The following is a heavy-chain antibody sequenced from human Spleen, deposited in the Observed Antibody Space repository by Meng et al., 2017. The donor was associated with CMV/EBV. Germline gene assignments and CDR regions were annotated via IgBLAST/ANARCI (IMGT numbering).Heavy chain of an antibody. CDR3: AKDQTNSGSYAGTFDV. Sequence: GESLKISCAASGFTFSSYAMSWVRQAPGKGLEWVSAISGSGGSTYYGDSVKGRFTISRDNSKNTLYLQMKSVRAGHTAMYYCAKDQTNSGSYAGTFDVWGQGTMVTV. CDR1: GFTFSSYA. V-gene: IGHV3-23*01. J-gene: IGHJ3*01. D-gene: IGHD1-26*01. CDR2: ISGSGGST.